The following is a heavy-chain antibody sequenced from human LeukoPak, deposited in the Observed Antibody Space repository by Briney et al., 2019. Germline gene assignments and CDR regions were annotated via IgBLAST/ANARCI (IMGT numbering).Heavy chain of an antibody. CDR2: INHSGST. Sequence: SETLSLTCAVYGGSFSGYYWSWIRPPPGKGLEWIGEINHSGSTNYNPSLKSRVTISVDTSKNQFSLKLSSVTAADTAVYYCARLGYCSGGSCSVYYYYYGMDVWGKGTTVTVSS. CDR3: ARLGYCSGGSCSVYYYYYGMDV. D-gene: IGHD2-15*01. V-gene: IGHV4-34*01. CDR1: GGSFSGYY. J-gene: IGHJ6*04.